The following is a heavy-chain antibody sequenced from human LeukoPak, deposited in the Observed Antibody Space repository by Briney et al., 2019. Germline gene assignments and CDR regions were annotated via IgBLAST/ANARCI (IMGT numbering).Heavy chain of an antibody. J-gene: IGHJ4*02. Sequence: GASVKVSCKASGYTLTDYYMHWVRQAPGQGLEWMGRINPNSGGTNYAQKFQGRVTMTRDTSTSTVYMELSSLRSEDTAVYYCARMYYYDSSGYGGFDYWGQGTLVTVSS. CDR1: GYTLTDYY. CDR3: ARMYYYDSSGYGGFDY. V-gene: IGHV1-2*06. CDR2: INPNSGGT. D-gene: IGHD3-22*01.